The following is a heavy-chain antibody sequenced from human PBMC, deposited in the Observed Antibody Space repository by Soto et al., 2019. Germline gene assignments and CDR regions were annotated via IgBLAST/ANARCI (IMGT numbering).Heavy chain of an antibody. J-gene: IGHJ4*02. CDR1: GYTFTSYG. CDR3: ARVGNYYDSSGYYFDY. V-gene: IGHV1-18*01. D-gene: IGHD3-22*01. Sequence: QVQLVQSGAEVTKPGASVKVSCKASGYTFTSYGISWVRQAPGQGLEWMGWISAYNGNTNNEQKLQGRVTMTTDTSTSTAYLELRSLRADDTAVYYCARVGNYYDSSGYYFDYWGQGTLVTVSS. CDR2: ISAYNGNT.